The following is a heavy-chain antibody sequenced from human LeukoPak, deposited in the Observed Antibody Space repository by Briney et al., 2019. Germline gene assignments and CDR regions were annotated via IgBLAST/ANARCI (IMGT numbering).Heavy chain of an antibody. D-gene: IGHD3-3*01. CDR1: GFTFSTYG. CDR3: ARSSTSGYYDFWSGYYTSHPDY. Sequence: PGGSLRLSCAASGFTFSTYGMHWVRQAPGKGLVWVSRINSDGSSTSYADSVKGRFTISRDNAKNTLYLQMNSLRAEDTAVYYCARSSTSGYYDFWSGYYTSHPDYWGQGTLVTVSS. CDR2: INSDGSST. J-gene: IGHJ4*02. V-gene: IGHV3-74*01.